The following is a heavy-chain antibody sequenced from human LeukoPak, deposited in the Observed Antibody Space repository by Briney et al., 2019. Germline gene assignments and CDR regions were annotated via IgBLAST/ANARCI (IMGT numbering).Heavy chain of an antibody. CDR3: ARQDYYGSGSYYRPSYYYGMDV. CDR1: GYSFTSYW. Sequence: PGESLKISCKGSGYSFTSYWIGWVRQMPGKGLEWMGIIYPGDSDTRYSPSFQGQVTISADKSISTAYLQWSSLKASDTAMYYCARQDYYGSGSYYRPSYYYGMDVWDQGTTVTVSS. J-gene: IGHJ6*02. D-gene: IGHD3-10*01. V-gene: IGHV5-51*01. CDR2: IYPGDSDT.